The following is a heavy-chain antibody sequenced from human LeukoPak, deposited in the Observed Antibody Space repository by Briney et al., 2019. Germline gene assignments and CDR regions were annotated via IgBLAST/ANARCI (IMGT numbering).Heavy chain of an antibody. D-gene: IGHD3-22*01. CDR2: IYYSGST. V-gene: IGHV4-59*12. CDR3: ARMRVVINGLWTDWFDP. Sequence: SETLSLTCTVSGGSISSYYWSWIRQPPGKGLEWIGYIYYSGSTYYNPSLKSRVTISVDTSKNQFSLKLSSVTAADTAVYYCARMRVVINGLWTDWFDPWGQGTLVTVSS. CDR1: GGSISSYY. J-gene: IGHJ5*02.